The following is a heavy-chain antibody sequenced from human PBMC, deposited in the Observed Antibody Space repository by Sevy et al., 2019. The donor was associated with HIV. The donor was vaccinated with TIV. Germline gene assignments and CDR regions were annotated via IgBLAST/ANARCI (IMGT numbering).Heavy chain of an antibody. J-gene: IGHJ4*02. CDR3: ARDRRTLNYYGSSGYNYYFDY. CDR2: ITDSSNYI. CDR1: GFTFSTYN. Sequence: GGSLRLSCAASGFTFSTYNMNWVRQAPGKGLEWVSSITDSSNYIYHADSVKGRLTISRDNAKNSLYQQMNSLRAEDKAVYFCARDRRTLNYYGSSGYNYYFDYWGQGTLVTVSS. V-gene: IGHV3-21*01. D-gene: IGHD3-22*01.